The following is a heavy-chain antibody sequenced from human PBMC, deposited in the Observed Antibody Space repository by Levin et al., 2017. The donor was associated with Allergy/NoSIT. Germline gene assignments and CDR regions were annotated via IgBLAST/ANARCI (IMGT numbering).Heavy chain of an antibody. CDR1: GGFFSTYP. Sequence: SVKVSCQASGGFFSTYPIHWVRQAPGQGLEWMGRVIPIPGKANYAQKFQGRLTITADTSTSTAYLELRSLRSGDTALYYCARDLGSPDPHSPGSGSYYGLDVWGQGTTVTVSS. V-gene: IGHV1-69*04. CDR2: VIPIPGKA. D-gene: IGHD3-10*01. J-gene: IGHJ6*02. CDR3: ARDLGSPDPHSPGSGSYYGLDV.